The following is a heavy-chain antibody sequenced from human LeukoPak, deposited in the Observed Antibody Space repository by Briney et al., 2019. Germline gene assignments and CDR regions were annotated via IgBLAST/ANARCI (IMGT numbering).Heavy chain of an antibody. D-gene: IGHD6-6*01. J-gene: IGHJ4*02. V-gene: IGHV1-18*01. CDR1: GYTFTSYG. Sequence: ASVKVSCKASGYTFTSYGISWVRQAPGQGLEWMGWISAYNGNTNYAQKLQGRVTMTTDTSTSTAYMELRSLRSDDTAVYYCARPSPFYDSSNAFDYWGQGTLITVSS. CDR3: ARPSPFYDSSNAFDY. CDR2: ISAYNGNT.